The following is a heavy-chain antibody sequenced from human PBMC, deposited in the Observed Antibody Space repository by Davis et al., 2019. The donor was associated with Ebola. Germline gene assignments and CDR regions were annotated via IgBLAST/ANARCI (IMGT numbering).Heavy chain of an antibody. Sequence: GESLKISCAASGFTFSSYNMNWVRRTPGKGLECISYISSSGDTIYYADSVKGRFTISRDNSKTSLYLQMNSLRGEDTAVYYCARELVLGYYGMDVWGQGTTVTVSS. CDR2: ISSSGDTI. CDR3: ARELVLGYYGMDV. V-gene: IGHV3-48*03. CDR1: GFTFSSYN. J-gene: IGHJ6*02. D-gene: IGHD7-27*01.